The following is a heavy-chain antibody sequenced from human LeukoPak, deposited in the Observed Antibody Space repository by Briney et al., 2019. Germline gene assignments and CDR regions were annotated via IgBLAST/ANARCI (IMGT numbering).Heavy chain of an antibody. CDR1: GFTFSSYA. CDR3: AKNYRPWEPHGYYYMDV. J-gene: IGHJ6*03. Sequence: PGGSLRLSCAASGFTFSSYAMSWVRQAPGKGLEWVSAISGSGGSTYYADSVKGRFTISRDNSKNTLYLQMNSLRAEDTAVYYCAKNYRPWEPHGYYYMDVWGKGTTVTVSS. CDR2: ISGSGGST. D-gene: IGHD1-26*01. V-gene: IGHV3-23*01.